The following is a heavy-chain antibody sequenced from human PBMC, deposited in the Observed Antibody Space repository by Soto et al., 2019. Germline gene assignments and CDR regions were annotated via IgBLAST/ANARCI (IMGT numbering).Heavy chain of an antibody. CDR2: ISYDGINK. Sequence: GGSLRLSCAASGFTFISYGMHWVLQAPGKGLEWVAIISYDGINKYYANSVKGRFTISRDNSKNSLYLQMNSLRDEDTAVYYCARGLGVANNWFDPWGQGTLVTVSS. D-gene: IGHD2-21*01. CDR3: ARGLGVANNWFDP. J-gene: IGHJ5*01. CDR1: GFTFISYG. V-gene: IGHV3-30*03.